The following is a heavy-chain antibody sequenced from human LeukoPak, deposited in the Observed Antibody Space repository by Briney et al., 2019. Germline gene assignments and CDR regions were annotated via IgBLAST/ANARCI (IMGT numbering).Heavy chain of an antibody. CDR2: IRYDGSNK. CDR3: AKDLMDGELGYCSGGSCYPEY. D-gene: IGHD2-15*01. J-gene: IGHJ4*02. CDR1: GFTFSSYG. V-gene: IGHV3-30*02. Sequence: GGSLRLSCAASGFTFSSYGMHWVRQAPGKGLEWMAFIRYDGSNKYYADSVKGRFTISRDNSKNTLYLQMNSLRAEDTAVYYCAKDLMDGELGYCSGGSCYPEYWGQGTLVTVSS.